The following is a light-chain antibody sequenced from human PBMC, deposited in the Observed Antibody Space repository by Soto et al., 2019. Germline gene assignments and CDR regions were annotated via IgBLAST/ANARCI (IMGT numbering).Light chain of an antibody. CDR2: DVN. V-gene: IGLV2-14*01. J-gene: IGLJ2*01. Sequence: QSALTQPASVSGSPGQSITISCTGTSSDVGGYNYVSWYQQHPGKAPKLMIYDVNNRPSGVSPRFSGSKSGNTASLTISGLQAEDEADYYCNSYTSSSTLVFGGVTKLTVL. CDR3: NSYTSSSTLV. CDR1: SSDVGGYNY.